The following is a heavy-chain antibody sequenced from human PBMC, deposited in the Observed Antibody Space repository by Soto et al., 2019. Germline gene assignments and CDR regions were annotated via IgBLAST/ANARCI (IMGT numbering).Heavy chain of an antibody. CDR1: GLTFSDCA. Sequence: PGGSLRLSCAASGLTFSDCAISWVRQAPGKGLEWVSVISIGAGITYSADSVKGRFAISRDNSKNTLYLQMNSLRAEDTAVYYCAKAAKVFWSGYYLDYWGQGTLVTVSS. V-gene: IGHV3-23*01. CDR3: AKAAKVFWSGYYLDY. J-gene: IGHJ4*02. D-gene: IGHD3-3*01. CDR2: ISIGAGIT.